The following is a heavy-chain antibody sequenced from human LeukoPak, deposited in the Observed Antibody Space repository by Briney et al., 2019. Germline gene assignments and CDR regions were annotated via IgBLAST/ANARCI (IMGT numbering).Heavy chain of an antibody. J-gene: IGHJ4*02. V-gene: IGHV4-34*01. Sequence: PSQTLSLTCPVYGGSFSGYYWSWIRQPPGKGLEWIGEINHSGTTNYNPSLKSRVTISVDTSKNQFSLKLSSVTAADTAVYYCASSPWTAAGLDYWGQGTLVRVSS. D-gene: IGHD6-13*01. CDR3: ASSPWTAAGLDY. CDR2: INHSGTT. CDR1: GGSFSGYY.